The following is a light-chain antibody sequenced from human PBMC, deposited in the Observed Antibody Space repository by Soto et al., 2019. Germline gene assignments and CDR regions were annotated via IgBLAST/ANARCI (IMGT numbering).Light chain of an antibody. CDR3: QTWGSGFWV. V-gene: IGLV4-69*01. CDR2: LNSDGSH. Sequence: QLVLTQSPSASASLGASVKLTCTPSSGHSSYAIAWHQQQPEKGPRYLMKLNSDGSHSKGDGIPDRFSGSSSGAERYLTISSLQSEDEADYYCQTWGSGFWVFGGGTKVTVL. J-gene: IGLJ3*02. CDR1: SGHSSYA.